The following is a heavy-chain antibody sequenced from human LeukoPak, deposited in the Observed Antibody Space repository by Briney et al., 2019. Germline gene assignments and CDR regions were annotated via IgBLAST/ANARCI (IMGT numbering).Heavy chain of an antibody. Sequence: GGSLRLSCAASGFTVSSNYMIWVRQASGKGLECVSVIYSDDTTYYADSVKGRFTISRDNSKNTLYLQMNSLRAEDSAVYYCAKGGTSTMVRGVIGYMDVWGKGTTVTISS. CDR1: GFTVSSNY. CDR2: IYSDDTT. D-gene: IGHD3-10*01. CDR3: AKGGTSTMVRGVIGYMDV. J-gene: IGHJ6*03. V-gene: IGHV3-66*01.